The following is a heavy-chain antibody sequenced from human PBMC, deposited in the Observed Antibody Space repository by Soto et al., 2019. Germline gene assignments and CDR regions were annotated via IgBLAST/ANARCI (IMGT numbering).Heavy chain of an antibody. CDR2: INAGDGNT. Sequence: ASVKVSCKASGYTFTSYAMHWVRQAPGQRLEWMGWINAGDGNTKYSQKFQGRVTITKNTSASTAYMELSSLRSEDTAVYYCARGPLRNWFDPWGQGTLVTVSS. D-gene: IGHD5-12*01. J-gene: IGHJ5*02. CDR1: GYTFTSYA. V-gene: IGHV1-3*01. CDR3: ARGPLRNWFDP.